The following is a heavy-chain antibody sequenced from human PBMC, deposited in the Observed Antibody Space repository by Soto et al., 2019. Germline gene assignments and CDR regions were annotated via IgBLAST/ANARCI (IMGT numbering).Heavy chain of an antibody. D-gene: IGHD3-22*01. V-gene: IGHV3-48*03. CDR3: ARDHQYYYDSSGYLFDY. CDR1: GFTFSSYE. J-gene: IGHJ4*02. Sequence: EVQLVESGGGLVQPGGSLRLSCAASGFTFSSYEMNWVRQAPGKGLEWVSYISSSGSTIYYADSVKGRFTISRDNAKNSLYLQMNSLRAEDTAVYYCARDHQYYYDSSGYLFDYWGQGTLVTVSS. CDR2: ISSSGSTI.